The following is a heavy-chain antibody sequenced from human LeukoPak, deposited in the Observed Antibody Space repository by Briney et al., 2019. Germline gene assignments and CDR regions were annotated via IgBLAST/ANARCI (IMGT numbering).Heavy chain of an antibody. CDR2: ISFDGSDK. J-gene: IGHJ4*02. V-gene: IGHV3-30*19. CDR3: ARAQLEYCSTTSCYVFDS. D-gene: IGHD2-2*01. CDR1: GFTFSSYG. Sequence: PGGSLRLSCAASGFTFSSYGMHWVRQAPGKGLEWVAVISFDGSDKYYADSVKGRFTISTDISKNTLYLEMNSLRADDTAMYYCARAQLEYCSTTSCYVFDSWGQGSLATVSS.